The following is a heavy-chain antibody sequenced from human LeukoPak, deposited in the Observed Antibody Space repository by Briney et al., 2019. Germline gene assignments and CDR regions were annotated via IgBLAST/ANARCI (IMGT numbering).Heavy chain of an antibody. CDR1: GFTFSSYW. J-gene: IGHJ4*02. D-gene: IGHD4-17*01. CDR2: ISGSGGST. Sequence: GGSLRLSCAASGFTFSSYWMHWVRQGPGKGLEWVSAISGSGGSTYYADSVKGRFTISRDNSKNTLYLQMNSLRAEDTAVYYCAKGHDYANYFDYWGQGTLVTVSS. V-gene: IGHV3-23*01. CDR3: AKGHDYANYFDY.